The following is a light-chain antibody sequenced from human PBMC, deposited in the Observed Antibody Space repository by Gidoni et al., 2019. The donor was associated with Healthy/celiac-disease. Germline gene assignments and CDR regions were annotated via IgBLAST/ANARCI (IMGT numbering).Light chain of an antibody. CDR3: QQSYRNPYT. J-gene: IGKJ2*01. V-gene: IGKV1-39*01. CDR2: AAS. Sequence: DIQMTQSPSSLSASVGDRVTITCRASQSISSYLNWYQQKPGKAPKLLIYAASSLQGGVPSRFSGSGSGTDFIINISSLQTEDSATYYCQQSYRNPYTFGQGTKLEIK. CDR1: QSISSY.